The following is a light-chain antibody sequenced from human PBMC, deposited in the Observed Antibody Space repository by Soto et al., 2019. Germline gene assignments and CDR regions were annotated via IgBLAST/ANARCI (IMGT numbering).Light chain of an antibody. J-gene: IGKJ1*01. CDR1: QSVSSSY. Sequence: EILMTQSPVTLSVSPGERATLSCRASQSVSSSYLAWYRQKPGQAPSLLIYGASSRATGIPDRFSGSGSGTDFTLTISRLEPEDFAVYYCQQYGSSPRTFGQGTKVDIK. CDR2: GAS. V-gene: IGKV3-20*01. CDR3: QQYGSSPRT.